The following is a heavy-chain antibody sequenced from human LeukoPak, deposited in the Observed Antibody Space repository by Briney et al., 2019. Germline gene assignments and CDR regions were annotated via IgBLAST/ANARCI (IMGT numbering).Heavy chain of an antibody. J-gene: IGHJ4*02. CDR3: AGQTMVRGVRDY. V-gene: IGHV4-30-2*01. D-gene: IGHD3-10*01. CDR1: GGSISSGGYS. CDR2: IYHSGST. Sequence: SETLTLTCAVSGGSISSGGYSWSWIRLPPGKGLEWIGYIYHSGSTYYNPSLKCRVTISVDRSKNQFSLKLSSVTAADTAVYYCAGQTMVRGVRDYWGQGTLVTVSS.